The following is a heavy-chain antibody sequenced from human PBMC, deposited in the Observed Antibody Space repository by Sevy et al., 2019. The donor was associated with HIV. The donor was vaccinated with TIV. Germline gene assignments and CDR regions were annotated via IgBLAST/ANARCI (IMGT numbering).Heavy chain of an antibody. Sequence: GGSLRLSCAASGFIFSSYVMSWVRQAPGKGLEWVSTISGSGGSTYYADSVKGRFTISRDNSKNTLDLQMNSVRAEDTAVYYCEAIATAGRDYWGQGTLVTVSS. CDR3: EAIATAGRDY. CDR2: ISGSGGST. J-gene: IGHJ4*02. D-gene: IGHD6-13*01. CDR1: GFIFSSYV. V-gene: IGHV3-23*01.